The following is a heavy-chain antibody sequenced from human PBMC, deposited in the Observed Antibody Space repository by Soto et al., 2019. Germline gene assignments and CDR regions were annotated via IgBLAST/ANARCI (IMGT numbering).Heavy chain of an antibody. J-gene: IGHJ4*02. CDR1: GYIFTTYW. V-gene: IGHV5-51*01. D-gene: IGHD1-20*01. Sequence: VESLKISCKASGYIFTTYWISWCLQMPGKGLEWMGIIYPGDSDPRYSPSIQGHVTFSVDKSISTAYLQWSSLKASDTAMYYCARLETTITRRSFDYWGQGTLVTVS. CDR2: IYPGDSDP. CDR3: ARLETTITRRSFDY.